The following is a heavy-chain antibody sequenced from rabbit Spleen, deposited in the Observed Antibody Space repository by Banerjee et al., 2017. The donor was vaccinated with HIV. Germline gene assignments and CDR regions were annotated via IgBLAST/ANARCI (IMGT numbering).Heavy chain of an antibody. CDR1: GFSFNSGDD. Sequence: QEQLKETGGGLVQPGGSLTLSCKASGFSFNSGDDMCWVRQAPGKGLEWIACIYAGSSSNTYSATWAKGRFTISKTSSTTVTLQMTSLSAADTATYFCARDTSTSFSTYGMDLWGPGTLVTVS. D-gene: IGHD1-1*01. CDR2: IYAGSSSNT. CDR3: ARDTSTSFSTYGMDL. V-gene: IGHV1S45*01. J-gene: IGHJ6*01.